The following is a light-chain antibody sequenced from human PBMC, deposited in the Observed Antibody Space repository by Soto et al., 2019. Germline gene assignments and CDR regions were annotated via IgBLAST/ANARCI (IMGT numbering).Light chain of an antibody. CDR3: HRHNSRPRGP. CDR2: GAS. Sequence: EIMMTQSPGTLSVSPGEGATLSCTASQSVNLNLAWYQQKPGQPPRLLLYGASNRANGIPVRFRSTGSGTDFILTISSLPSQDSAIYYRHRHNSRPRGPFAPTTKIDTK. J-gene: IGKJ3*01. CDR1: QSVNLN. V-gene: IGKV3-15*01.